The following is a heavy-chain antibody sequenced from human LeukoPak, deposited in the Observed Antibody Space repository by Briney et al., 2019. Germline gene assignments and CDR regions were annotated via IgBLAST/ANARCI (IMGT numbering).Heavy chain of an antibody. Sequence: GGSLRLSCPASGFTFSSHGMSWVRQAPGKGLEWVSGISDSGGSTYYADSVKGRFTISRDNSKNTVYLQMNSQRADDTAVYYCAKGTAVASSWGQGTLVTVSS. CDR3: AKGTAVASS. CDR1: GFTFSSHG. V-gene: IGHV3-23*01. J-gene: IGHJ4*02. CDR2: ISDSGGST. D-gene: IGHD1-14*01.